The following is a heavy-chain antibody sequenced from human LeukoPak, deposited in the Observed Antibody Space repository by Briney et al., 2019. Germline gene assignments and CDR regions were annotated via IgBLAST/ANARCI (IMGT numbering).Heavy chain of an antibody. CDR2: IYSSGST. Sequence: SETLSLTCAVSGGSINSYYWSWIRQPPGKGLDWIGYIYSSGSTNYNPSLKSRVTISLDTSKNRFSLKLSSVTAADTAVYYCARDSGTYNDYWGQGILVAVSS. J-gene: IGHJ4*02. CDR1: GGSINSYY. CDR3: ARDSGTYNDY. V-gene: IGHV4-59*01. D-gene: IGHD1-26*01.